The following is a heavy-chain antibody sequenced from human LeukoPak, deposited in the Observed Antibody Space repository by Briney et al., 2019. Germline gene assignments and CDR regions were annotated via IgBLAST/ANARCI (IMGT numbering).Heavy chain of an antibody. J-gene: IGHJ6*02. CDR3: AKALYSSGWYESGYYYYGMDV. V-gene: IGHV3-23*01. Sequence: GGSLRLSCAASGFTFSRYAMSWVRQAPGKGLEWVSAISGSGGSTYYADSVKGRFTISRDNSKNTLYLQMNSLRAEDTAVYYCAKALYSSGWYESGYYYYGMDVWGQGTTVTVSS. CDR2: ISGSGGST. D-gene: IGHD6-19*01. CDR1: GFTFSRYA.